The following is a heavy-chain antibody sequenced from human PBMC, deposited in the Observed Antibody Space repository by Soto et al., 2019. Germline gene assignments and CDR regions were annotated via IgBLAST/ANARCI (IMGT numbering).Heavy chain of an antibody. J-gene: IGHJ4*02. CDR1: GYTXASYA. CDR2: ISAYNGNT. V-gene: IGHV1-18*01. CDR3: ARDPPPPDY. Sequence: GASVKVSCKASGYTXASYAISWMRQAPGQGLEWMGWISAYNGNTNYAQKLQGRVTMTTDTSTSTAYMELRSLRSDDTAVYYCARDPPPPDYWGQGTLVTVSS.